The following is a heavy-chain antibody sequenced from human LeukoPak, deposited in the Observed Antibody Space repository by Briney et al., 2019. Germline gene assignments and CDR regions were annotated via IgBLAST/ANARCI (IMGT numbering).Heavy chain of an antibody. CDR2: IYYSGST. V-gene: IGHV4-61*01. D-gene: IGHD3-16*01. CDR3: ARGIGVGARYYYGMDV. CDR1: GGSISSSSYY. J-gene: IGHJ6*02. Sequence: DPSETLSLTCTVSGGSISSSSYYWSWIRQPPGKGLEWIGYIYYSGSTNYNPSLKSRVTISVDTSKNQFSLKLSSVTAADTAVYYCARGIGVGARYYYGMDVWGQGTTVTVSS.